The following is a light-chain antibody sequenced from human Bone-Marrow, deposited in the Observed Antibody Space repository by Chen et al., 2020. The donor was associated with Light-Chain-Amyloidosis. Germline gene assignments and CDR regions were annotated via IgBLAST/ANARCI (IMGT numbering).Light chain of an antibody. CDR2: DDS. J-gene: IGLJ3*02. Sequence: SYVLTQPSSVSVAPGQTATIACGGNNIGSTSVHWYQQPPGQAPLPVVYDDSDRPSGIPDRWSGSTSGNTATLTISRVEAGDEADYYCQVWDRSSDRPVFGGGTKLTVL. CDR1: NIGSTS. CDR3: QVWDRSSDRPV. V-gene: IGLV3-21*02.